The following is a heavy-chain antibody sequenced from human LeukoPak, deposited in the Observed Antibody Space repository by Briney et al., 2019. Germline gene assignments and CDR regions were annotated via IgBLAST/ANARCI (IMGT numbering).Heavy chain of an antibody. V-gene: IGHV4-31*03. D-gene: IGHD3-22*01. CDR2: IYYSGST. CDR1: GGSISSGGYY. CDR3: ARGNYDSSGYYYVRY. J-gene: IGHJ4*02. Sequence: SQTPSLTCTVSGGSISSGGYYWSWIRQHPGKGLEWIGYIYYSGSTYYNPSLKSRVIISLDTSKNQFSLNLSSVTAADTAVYYCARGNYDSSGYYYVRYWGQGTLVTVSS.